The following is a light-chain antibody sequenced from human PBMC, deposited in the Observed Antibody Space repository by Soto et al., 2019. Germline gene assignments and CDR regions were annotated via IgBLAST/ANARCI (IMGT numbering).Light chain of an antibody. Sequence: EIVLTQSPGTLSLSPGERATLSCRASQSVSSSYLAWYQQKPGQAPRLLIYGASSRATGLPDRFSGSGSGTDFTLIISRLEPEDFAVYFCQQYGSSAYTFGQGTKLEIK. CDR2: GAS. V-gene: IGKV3-20*01. CDR3: QQYGSSAYT. CDR1: QSVSSSY. J-gene: IGKJ2*01.